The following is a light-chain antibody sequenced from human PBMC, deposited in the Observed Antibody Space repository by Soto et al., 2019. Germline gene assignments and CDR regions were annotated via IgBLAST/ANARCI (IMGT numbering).Light chain of an antibody. CDR3: QQHSNWPLT. CDR1: QGINSY. CDR2: DAS. V-gene: IGKV3-11*01. Sequence: EIVLTQSPVTLSLSPGERATLSCRASQGINSYLVWYQQRPGQAPRLLIYDASNRATGIPARFSGSGSGTDVTLTINSLEPEDFAVYYCQQHSNWPLTFGGGTKVEIK. J-gene: IGKJ4*01.